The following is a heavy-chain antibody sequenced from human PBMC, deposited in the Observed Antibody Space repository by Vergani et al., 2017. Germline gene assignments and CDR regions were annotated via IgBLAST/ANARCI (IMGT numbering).Heavy chain of an antibody. J-gene: IGHJ6*04. CDR3: AKDGGLGYCSSATCPPQLIDYVDV. CDR1: GFAFSSYA. CDR2: ISRSGDIT. V-gene: IGHV3-23*01. D-gene: IGHD2-2*01. Sequence: GLVHPGGRTPLLCAASGFAFSSYAMNWVRQAPGKGLEWVSSISRSGDITYYADSVRGRFTVSRDNSKNTLYLQMDSLRAEDTAVYYCAKDGGLGYCSSATCPPQLIDYVDVWGKGTTVTVSS.